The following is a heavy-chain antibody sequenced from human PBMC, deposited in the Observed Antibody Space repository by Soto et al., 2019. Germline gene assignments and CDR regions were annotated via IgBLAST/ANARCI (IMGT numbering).Heavy chain of an antibody. V-gene: IGHV3-11*03. CDR3: ARTYSSGYYAPFDY. CDR1: GFTLSDYY. CDR2: ISSSSSHT. D-gene: IGHD3-22*01. Sequence: PGGSLRLSCAASGFTLSDYYMSWIRQAPGKGLEWVSDISSSSSHTNYADSVKGRFTISRDNAKNSLYLQMNSLRAEDTAVYYCARTYSSGYYAPFDYWGQGTLVTVSS. J-gene: IGHJ4*02.